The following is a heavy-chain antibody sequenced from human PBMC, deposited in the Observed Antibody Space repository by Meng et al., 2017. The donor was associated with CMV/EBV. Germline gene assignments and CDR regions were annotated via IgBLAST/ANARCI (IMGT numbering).Heavy chain of an antibody. CDR1: GFTSSSYA. D-gene: IGHD3-10*01. V-gene: IGHV3-30-3*01. CDR3: VRDKSPLLWYGDIDAGMDV. CDR2: ISYDGSNK. J-gene: IGHJ6*02. Sequence: GGSLRLSCAASGFTSSSYAMHWVRQAPGKGLEWVAVISYDGSNKYYAGSVKGRFTISRDNAKNSLYLQLNSLSAEDTAVYYCVRDKSPLLWYGDIDAGMDVWGQGTSVTVSS.